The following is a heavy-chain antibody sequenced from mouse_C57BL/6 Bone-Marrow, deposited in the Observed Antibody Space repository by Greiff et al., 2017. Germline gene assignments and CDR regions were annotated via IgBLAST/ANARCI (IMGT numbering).Heavy chain of an antibody. V-gene: IGHV1-82*01. CDR1: GYAFSSSW. CDR3: ASPLRYRFDY. J-gene: IGHJ2*01. D-gene: IGHD1-1*01. CDR2: IYPGDGDT. Sequence: QVQLQQSGPELVKPGASVKISCKASGYAFSSSWMNWVKQRPGKGLEWIGRIYPGDGDTNYNGKFKGKATLTADKSSSTAYMQLSSLTSEYSAVDVCASPLRYRFDYWGQGTTLTVSS.